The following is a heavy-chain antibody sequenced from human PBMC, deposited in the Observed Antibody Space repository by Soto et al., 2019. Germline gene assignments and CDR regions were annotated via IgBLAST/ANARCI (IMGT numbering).Heavy chain of an antibody. D-gene: IGHD3-3*01. CDR1: GFSVSNYW. CDR3: AKDRGEEGLKFLEWFGGMDV. V-gene: IGHV3-74*01. CDR2: IKSDGTT. J-gene: IGHJ6*02. Sequence: EVQLVESGGGLVQPGGSLRLSCAASGFSVSNYWMNWVRQAPGKGLVWVSHIKSDGTTSYADSVEGRFTVSRDDAKNTLYLQMNGLRAEDTAVYYCAKDRGEEGLKFLEWFGGMDVWGHGTTVTVSS.